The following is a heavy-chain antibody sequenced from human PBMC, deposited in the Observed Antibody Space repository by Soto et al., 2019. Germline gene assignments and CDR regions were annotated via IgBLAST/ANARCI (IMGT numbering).Heavy chain of an antibody. CDR1: GFTFSSCT. CDR2: ISPSTSHI. J-gene: IGHJ6*02. CDR3: SGCSGGACHQNYGMDV. D-gene: IGHD2-15*01. V-gene: IGHV3-21*01. Sequence: EVHLVESGGGLVKHGGSLRLSCAVSGFTFSSCTMNWVRQAPGKGLEWVSSISPSTSHIYYADSVKGRFTISRDNAKNSLFLQMNSLRAEDTAVYYCSGCSGGACHQNYGMDVWGQGTTVTVSS.